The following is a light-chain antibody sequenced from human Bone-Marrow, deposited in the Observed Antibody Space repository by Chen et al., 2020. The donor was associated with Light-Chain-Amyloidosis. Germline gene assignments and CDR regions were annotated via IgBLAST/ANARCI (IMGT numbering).Light chain of an antibody. CDR1: DLPTKY. CDR2: RDT. Sequence: SYELTQPPSVSVSPGQTARITCSGDDLPTKYAYWYQQKPGQAPVLVIHRDTERPSGISERFSACSSGTTATLTISGVQAADEADYHCQSADSSGTYEVIFGGGTKLTVL. CDR3: QSADSSGTYEVI. J-gene: IGLJ2*01. V-gene: IGLV3-25*03.